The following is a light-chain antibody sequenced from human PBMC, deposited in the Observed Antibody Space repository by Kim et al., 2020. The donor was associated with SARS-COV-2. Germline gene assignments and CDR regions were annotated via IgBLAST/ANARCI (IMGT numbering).Light chain of an antibody. CDR1: SSDVGGYNY. V-gene: IGLV2-11*01. J-gene: IGLJ2*01. Sequence: AQSVTISCTGTSSDVGGYNYVSWYQQHPGKAPKLMIYDVSKRPSGVPDRFSGSKSGNTASLTISGLQAEDEADYYCCSYAGSFVVFGGGTQLTVL. CDR2: DVS. CDR3: CSYAGSFVV.